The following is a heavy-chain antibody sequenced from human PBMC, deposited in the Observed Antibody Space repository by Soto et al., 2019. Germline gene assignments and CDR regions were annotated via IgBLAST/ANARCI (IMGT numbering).Heavy chain of an antibody. Sequence: QVQLQESGPGLVKPSETLSLTCTVSGGSVSTYYWSWIRQPPGKGLEWIAYIYYSVSTSYHPSLKSRVTISVDTSKNQFSLKLSSVTAADTAVYYCARTYDDSGPNSGGYGFDIWGQGTMVTVSS. CDR1: GGSVSTYY. V-gene: IGHV4-59*02. D-gene: IGHD3-22*01. CDR2: IYYSVST. J-gene: IGHJ3*02. CDR3: ARTYDDSGPNSGGYGFDI.